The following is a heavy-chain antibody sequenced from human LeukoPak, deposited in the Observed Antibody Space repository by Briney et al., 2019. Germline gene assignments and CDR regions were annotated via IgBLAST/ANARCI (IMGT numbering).Heavy chain of an antibody. V-gene: IGHV3-23*01. D-gene: IGHD5-12*01. Sequence: GGSLRLSCAASGFTFRRYWMSWVRQAPGRGLEWGSAISGGGGSAYYADSVKGRFTISRDNSKNTLYLQMNSLRAEDTAVYYCAKDRASGYYYFDYWGQGTLVTVSS. CDR3: AKDRASGYYYFDY. CDR2: ISGGGGSA. CDR1: GFTFRRYW. J-gene: IGHJ4*02.